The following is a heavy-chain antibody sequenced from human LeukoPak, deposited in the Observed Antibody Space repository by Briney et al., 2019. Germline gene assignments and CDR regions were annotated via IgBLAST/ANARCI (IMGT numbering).Heavy chain of an antibody. CDR1: GGSISNSF. CDR2: IYTSGST. Sequence: SETLSLTCTVSGGSISNSFWSWIRQPPGKGLEWIGYIYTSGSTNYNPSLKSRVTISVDTSKNQFSLKLSSVTAADTAVYYCASDRYCSSTSCYTVGYWGQGTLVTVSS. CDR3: ASDRYCSSTSCYTVGY. D-gene: IGHD2-2*02. J-gene: IGHJ4*02. V-gene: IGHV4-4*09.